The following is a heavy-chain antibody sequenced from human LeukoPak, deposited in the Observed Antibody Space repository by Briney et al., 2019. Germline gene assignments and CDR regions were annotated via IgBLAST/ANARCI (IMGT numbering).Heavy chain of an antibody. CDR2: INHSGST. D-gene: IGHD6-19*01. CDR3: ARGISGYSSGWFPNWFDP. Sequence: SETLPLTCAAYGGSFSGYYWSWIRQPPGKGLEWIGEINHSGSTNYNPSLKSRVTISVDTSKNQFSLKLSSVTAADTAVYYCARGISGYSSGWFPNWFDPWGQGTLVTVSS. CDR1: GGSFSGYY. V-gene: IGHV4-34*01. J-gene: IGHJ5*02.